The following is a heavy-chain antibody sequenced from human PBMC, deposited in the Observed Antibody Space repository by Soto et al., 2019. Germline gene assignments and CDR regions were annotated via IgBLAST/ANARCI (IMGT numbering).Heavy chain of an antibody. V-gene: IGHV4-61*01. Sequence: QVLLHESGPGLVKPSETLSLTCSVSDGSVSSGNYYWSWIRQPPGKGLEWIGYIYYSGSTNYYPTPNSRVTCSVCMSENQFSLKLTSVSTADTAVYYCARYYPIWGDGLSYYFGDWGQGTLVTVSS. CDR2: IYYSGST. CDR3: ARYYPIWGDGLSYYFGD. CDR1: DGSVSSGNYY. D-gene: IGHD3-16*01. J-gene: IGHJ4*02.